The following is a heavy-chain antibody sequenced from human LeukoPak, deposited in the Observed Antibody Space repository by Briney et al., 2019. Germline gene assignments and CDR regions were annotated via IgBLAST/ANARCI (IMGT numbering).Heavy chain of an antibody. CDR1: GFTVSSNF. V-gene: IGHV3-53*01. D-gene: IGHD7-27*01. J-gene: IGHJ4*02. CDR2: IYRDGTT. Sequence: GGSLRLSCAASGFTVSSNFMTWVRQGPGKGLEWVSVIYRDGTTYYADSVKGRFTISRDTSRNTPDLQMNSLRAEDTAVYYCAKTGGPWDWGQGALVTVSS. CDR3: AKTGGPWD.